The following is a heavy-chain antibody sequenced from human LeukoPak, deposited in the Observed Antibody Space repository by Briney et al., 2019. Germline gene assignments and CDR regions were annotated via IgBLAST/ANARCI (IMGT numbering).Heavy chain of an antibody. CDR1: GGSISSSSYY. CDR2: IYYSGST. Sequence: SETLSLTCTVSGGSISSSSYYWGWIRQPPGKGLEWIGSIYYSGSTYYNPSLKSRVTISVDTSKNQFSLKLSSVTAADTAVYYCARDLTQATTTAFDYWGQGTLVTVSS. J-gene: IGHJ4*02. D-gene: IGHD4-17*01. CDR3: ARDLTQATTTAFDY. V-gene: IGHV4-39*07.